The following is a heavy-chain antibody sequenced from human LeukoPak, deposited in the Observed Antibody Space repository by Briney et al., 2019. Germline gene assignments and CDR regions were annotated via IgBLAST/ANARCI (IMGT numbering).Heavy chain of an antibody. CDR3: AKDSGIAVAADFDY. Sequence: PGGSLRLSCAASGFTFRSYAMSWVRQARGKGGEWVSAISGSGGSTYYADSVKGRFTISRDNSKNTLYLQMNSLRAEDTAVYYCAKDSGIAVAADFDYWGQGTLVTVSS. D-gene: IGHD6-19*01. V-gene: IGHV3-23*01. CDR2: ISGSGGST. CDR1: GFTFRSYA. J-gene: IGHJ4*02.